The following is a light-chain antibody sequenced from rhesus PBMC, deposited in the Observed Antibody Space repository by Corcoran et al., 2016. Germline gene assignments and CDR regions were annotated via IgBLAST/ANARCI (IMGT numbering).Light chain of an antibody. Sequence: QVILTQSPATLSLSPGERATLSCRASQSVSSYLAWYQQKPGQAPRLLIYGASSRATGIPDRFSGSGSGTDFTLTISSLEPEDVGVYHCYQHSRGYSFGQGTKVEIK. V-gene: IGKV3-10*01. CDR2: GAS. CDR1: QSVSSY. J-gene: IGKJ2*01. CDR3: YQHSRGYS.